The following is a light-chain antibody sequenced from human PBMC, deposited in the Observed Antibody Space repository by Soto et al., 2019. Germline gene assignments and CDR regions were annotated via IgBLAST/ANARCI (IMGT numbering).Light chain of an antibody. V-gene: IGKV3-11*01. CDR3: QQRSGWPPLFT. CDR2: EAS. J-gene: IGKJ3*01. Sequence: ENVLTQSPATLSLSPGDRATLSCRTSQSVSTYLAWYQQKPGQAPRLLIYEASNRATGIPDRFSGSGSGTDFTLTISSLEPEDFAVYYCQQRSGWPPLFTFGPGTKVDVK. CDR1: QSVSTY.